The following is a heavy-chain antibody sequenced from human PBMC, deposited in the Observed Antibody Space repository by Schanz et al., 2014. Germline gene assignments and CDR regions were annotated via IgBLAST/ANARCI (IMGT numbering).Heavy chain of an antibody. J-gene: IGHJ4*02. D-gene: IGHD1-20*01. CDR3: ANNWNLDY. Sequence: EAHLVESGGGLVKPGGSLKLSCAASGLIFSNYVMSWVRQAPGKGLEWVSTIGTSGGTNYAESVKGRFTISRDNSKNTLYLQMNSLRAEDTAVYYCANNWNLDYWGQGTLVTVSS. V-gene: IGHV3-23*04. CDR2: IGTSGGT. CDR1: GLIFSNYV.